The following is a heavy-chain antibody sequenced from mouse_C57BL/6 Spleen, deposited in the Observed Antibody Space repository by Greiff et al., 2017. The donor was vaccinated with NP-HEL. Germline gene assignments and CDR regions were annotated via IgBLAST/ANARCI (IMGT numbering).Heavy chain of an antibody. V-gene: IGHV1-81*01. D-gene: IGHD1-1*01. J-gene: IGHJ2*01. Sequence: QVQLKQSGAELARPGASVKLSCKASGYTFTSYGISWVKQRTGQGLEWIGEIYPRSGNTYYNEKFKGKATLTADKSSSTAYMELRSLTSEDSAVYFCARGGITTVAYYFDYWGQGTTLTVSS. CDR3: ARGGITTVAYYFDY. CDR1: GYTFTSYG. CDR2: IYPRSGNT.